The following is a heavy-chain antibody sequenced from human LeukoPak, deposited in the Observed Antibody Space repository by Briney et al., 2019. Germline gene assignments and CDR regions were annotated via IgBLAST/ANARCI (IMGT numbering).Heavy chain of an antibody. Sequence: GGSLRLSCAASGFTFSDYYMSWIRQAPGKGLEWVSYISSSGSTIYYADSVKGRFTISRDNSKNTLYLQMNSLRAEDTAVYYCAKGASDIVVVPAADFDYWGQGTLVTVSS. CDR2: ISSSGSTI. CDR3: AKGASDIVVVPAADFDY. D-gene: IGHD2-2*01. CDR1: GFTFSDYY. V-gene: IGHV3-11*04. J-gene: IGHJ4*02.